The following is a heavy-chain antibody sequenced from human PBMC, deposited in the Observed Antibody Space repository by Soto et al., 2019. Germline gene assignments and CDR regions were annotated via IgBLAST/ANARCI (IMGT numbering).Heavy chain of an antibody. CDR2: IKSRSDGGAR. J-gene: IGHJ4*02. D-gene: IGHD3-9*01. CDR3: VEGLNGF. CDR1: GFMFSSAW. Sequence: EVKVVESGGDFVKPGGSLRLSCATSGFMFSSAWMSWVRQAPGKGLEWVGRIKSRSDGGARDYAAHVKGRFNISRDDSKRMLNLQMDSLKVEDSAVYYCVEGLNGFWGQGTLVTVS. V-gene: IGHV3-15*01.